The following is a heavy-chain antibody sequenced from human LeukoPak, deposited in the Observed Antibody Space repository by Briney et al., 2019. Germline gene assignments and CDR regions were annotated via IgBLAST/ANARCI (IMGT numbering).Heavy chain of an antibody. V-gene: IGHV1-18*01. CDR3: ARDRPYYDSSGYFH. D-gene: IGHD3-22*01. CDR1: GYTFTDFG. CDR2: ISAYNGNT. J-gene: IGHJ4*02. Sequence: ASVKVSCKASGYTFTDFGVSWVRQAPGQGLEWMGWISAYNGNTNYAQKLQGRVTMTTDTSTSTAYMELRSLRSDDTAVYYCARDRPYYDSSGYFHWGQGTLVTVSS.